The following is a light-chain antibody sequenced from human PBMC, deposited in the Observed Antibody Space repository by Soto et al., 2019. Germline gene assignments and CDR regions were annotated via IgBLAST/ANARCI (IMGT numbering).Light chain of an antibody. CDR3: QQYNSWPQT. CDR1: QSVSSD. CDR2: FXS. J-gene: IGKJ1*01. Sequence: IVMTRHPATLSVSPXERAXXXXXASQSVSSDLAWYHQKPGQAXXLLIXFXSXXAXMXPXXXSGSGSGTEFTLTINSXQSXXFGVYYCQQYNSWPQTFGQGTKVDIK. V-gene: IGKV3-15*01.